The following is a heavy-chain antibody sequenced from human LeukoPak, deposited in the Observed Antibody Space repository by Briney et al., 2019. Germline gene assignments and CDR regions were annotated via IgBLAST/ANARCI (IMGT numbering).Heavy chain of an antibody. J-gene: IGHJ4*02. Sequence: VASVKVSCKASGYTFTGYYMHWVRQASGQGLEYMGWINPNSGGTNSAQKFQGRVTMSRDTSISTFYMELSSLRSDDTAVYYCARDLGFGDYAFDYWGQGTLVTVSS. CDR3: ARDLGFGDYAFDY. D-gene: IGHD4-17*01. CDR2: INPNSGGT. V-gene: IGHV1-2*02. CDR1: GYTFTGYY.